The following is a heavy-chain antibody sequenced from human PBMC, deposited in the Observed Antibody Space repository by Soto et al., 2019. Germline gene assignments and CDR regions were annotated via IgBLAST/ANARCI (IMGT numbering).Heavy chain of an antibody. Sequence: AETLSLTCAVSGYAIISGYYLGWVRQAPGKGLEWIGSIYQNGSTYYNPSLKSRVTISVDTSKNQFSLKLSSVTAADTAVYYCARDNYDFWSGTNYYGMDVWGQGTTVTVSS. D-gene: IGHD3-3*01. CDR3: ARDNYDFWSGTNYYGMDV. CDR2: IYQNGST. CDR1: GYAIISGYY. J-gene: IGHJ6*02. V-gene: IGHV4-38-2*02.